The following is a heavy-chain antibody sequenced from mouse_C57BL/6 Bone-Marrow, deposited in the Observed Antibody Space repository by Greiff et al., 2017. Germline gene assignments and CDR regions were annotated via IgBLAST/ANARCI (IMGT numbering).Heavy chain of an antibody. CDR3: ARKGGSSPWYFDV. V-gene: IGHV1-26*01. CDR2: INPNNGGT. D-gene: IGHD1-1*01. J-gene: IGHJ1*03. CDR1: GYTFTDYY. Sequence: VKPGASVKISCKASGYTFTDYYMNWVKQSHGKSLEWIGDINPNNGGTSYNQKFKGKATLTVDKSSSAAYMELRSLTSEDSAVYYCARKGGSSPWYFDVWGTGTTVTVSS.